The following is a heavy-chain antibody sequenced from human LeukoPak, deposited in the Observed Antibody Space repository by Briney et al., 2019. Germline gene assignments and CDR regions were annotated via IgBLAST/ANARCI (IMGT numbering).Heavy chain of an antibody. J-gene: IGHJ4*02. CDR3: ARVSRFWIGPFIDF. CDR2: IYNSGIT. D-gene: IGHD3-3*01. V-gene: IGHV4-61*02. CDR1: GASISSNSYF. Sequence: SQTLSLACTVAGASISSNSYFWSRVRQRAGKGLEWMGRIYNSGITNYSPSLQSRLTISLDTSKNQFSLNLTSVTAADTAVSYCARVSRFWIGPFIDFWGQGTLVTVSS.